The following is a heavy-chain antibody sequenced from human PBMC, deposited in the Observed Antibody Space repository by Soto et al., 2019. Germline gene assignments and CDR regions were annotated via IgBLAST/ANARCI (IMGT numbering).Heavy chain of an antibody. CDR1: GYTFTSYH. CDR2: INPSGGST. Sequence: ASLKASCKASGYTFTSYHMHCVQQAPGKGLEWMGIINPSGGSTSYAQKFQGRVTMTRDTSTSTVYMELSSLRSEDTAVYYCARGVTTVTSPRSAFDIWGQGTMVTVSS. D-gene: IGHD4-17*01. J-gene: IGHJ3*02. CDR3: ARGVTTVTSPRSAFDI. V-gene: IGHV1-46*03.